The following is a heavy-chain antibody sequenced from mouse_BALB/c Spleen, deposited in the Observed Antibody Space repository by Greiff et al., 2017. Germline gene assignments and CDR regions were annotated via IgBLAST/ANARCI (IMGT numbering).Heavy chain of an antibody. V-gene: IGHV1S137*01. CDR2: ISTYYGDA. Sequence: VKLQESGAELVRPGVSVKISCKGSGYTFTDYAMHWVKQSHAKSLEWIGVISTYYGDASYNQKFKGKATMTVDKSSSTAYMELARLTSEDSAIYYCARWLLRGYAMDYWGQGTSVTVSS. J-gene: IGHJ4*01. D-gene: IGHD2-3*01. CDR3: ARWLLRGYAMDY. CDR1: GYTFTDYA.